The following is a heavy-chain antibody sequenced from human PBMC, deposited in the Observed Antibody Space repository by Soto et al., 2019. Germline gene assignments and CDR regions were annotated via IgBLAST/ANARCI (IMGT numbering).Heavy chain of an antibody. CDR2: INHSGST. CDR3: ARALNYYGSGSYAYGMDV. V-gene: IGHV4-34*01. J-gene: IGHJ6*02. Sequence: SETLSLTCAVYGGSFSGYYWSWIRQPPWKGLEWIGEINHSGSTNYNPSLKSRVTISVDTSKNQFSLKLSSVTAADTAVYYCARALNYYGSGSYAYGMDVWGQGTTVTVSS. D-gene: IGHD3-10*01. CDR1: GGSFSGYY.